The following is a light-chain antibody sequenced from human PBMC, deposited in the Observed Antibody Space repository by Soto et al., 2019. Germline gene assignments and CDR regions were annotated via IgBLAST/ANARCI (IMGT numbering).Light chain of an antibody. CDR2: EVS. CDR3: SSYTSSSPHVL. J-gene: IGLJ2*01. V-gene: IGLV2-14*01. Sequence: QSALTQPASVSGSPGQSITISCTGTSSDVGGYTYVSWYQQHPGKAPKLMIYEVSNRPSGVSNRFSGSKSGNTASLTISGLQAEDEADYYCSSYTSSSPHVLFGGGTKLTVL. CDR1: SSDVGGYTY.